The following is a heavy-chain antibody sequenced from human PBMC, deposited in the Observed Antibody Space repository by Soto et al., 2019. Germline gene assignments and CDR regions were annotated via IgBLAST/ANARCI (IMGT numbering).Heavy chain of an antibody. V-gene: IGHV3-23*01. J-gene: IGHJ4*02. CDR2: ISGSGGST. D-gene: IGHD3-10*01. Sequence: GGSLRLSCAASGFNFSSYAMSWVRQAPGKGLEWVSAISGSGGSTYYADSVKGRFTISRDNSKNTLYLQMNSLRAEDTAVYYCAKGPSEMVRAFDYWGQGTLVTVSS. CDR1: GFNFSSYA. CDR3: AKGPSEMVRAFDY.